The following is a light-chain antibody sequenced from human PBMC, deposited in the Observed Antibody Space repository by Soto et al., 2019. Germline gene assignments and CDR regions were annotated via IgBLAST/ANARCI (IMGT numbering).Light chain of an antibody. J-gene: IGKJ1*01. CDR3: QQYVTAPWT. CDR2: GAS. Sequence: DIVLTQSPGTLSLSPGERATLSCRASQSVGSIYLAWYQQKPGQAPRLLIHGASNRASGIPDRFSGSGSGTDFTLTISRLEPEDFAVYYCQQYVTAPWTFGQGT. V-gene: IGKV3-20*01. CDR1: QSVGSIY.